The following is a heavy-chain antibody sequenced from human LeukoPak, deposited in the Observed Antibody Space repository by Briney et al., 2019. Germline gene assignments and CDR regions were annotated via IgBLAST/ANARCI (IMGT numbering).Heavy chain of an antibody. J-gene: IGHJ4*02. V-gene: IGHV1-69*05. CDR3: ARSSPAGPIVDYFDY. D-gene: IGHD2-2*01. CDR1: GYTFNNHH. Sequence: ASVKVSCKASGYTFNNHHMNWVRQAPGQGLEWMGGIIPIFGTANYAQKFQGRVTITTDESTSTAYMELSSLRSEDTAVYYCARSSPAGPIVDYFDYWGQGTLVTVSS. CDR2: IIPIFGTA.